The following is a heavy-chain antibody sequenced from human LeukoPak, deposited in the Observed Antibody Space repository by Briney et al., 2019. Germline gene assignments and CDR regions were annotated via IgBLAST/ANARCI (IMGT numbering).Heavy chain of an antibody. V-gene: IGHV4-4*07. CDR3: AREYSSSSGKNAFDI. CDR2: IYASGST. Sequence: SETLSLTCTVSGGSISSYYWSWIRQPAGKGLEWIGRIYASGSTNYNPSLKGRVTMSVDTSKNQFSLKLTSVTAADTAVYYCAREYSSSSGKNAFDIWGQGTMVTVSS. J-gene: IGHJ3*02. CDR1: GGSISSYY. D-gene: IGHD6-6*01.